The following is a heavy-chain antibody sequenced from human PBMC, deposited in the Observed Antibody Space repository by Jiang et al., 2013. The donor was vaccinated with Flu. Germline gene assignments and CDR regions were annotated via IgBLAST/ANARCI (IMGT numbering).Heavy chain of an antibody. D-gene: IGHD5-12*01. V-gene: IGHV4-31*03. CDR3: ARVDYSGYDHYFDH. CDR1: GASISSGVYY. Sequence: GPGLVKPSQTLSLTCTVSGASISSGVYYWSWIRQHPEKGLEWIGYIYNTGSTHYNPSLKSRTGISIDTSKNQFSLTLNSVTAADTAVYFCARVDYSGYDHYFDHWSQGTLVTVSS. CDR2: IYNTGST. J-gene: IGHJ4*02.